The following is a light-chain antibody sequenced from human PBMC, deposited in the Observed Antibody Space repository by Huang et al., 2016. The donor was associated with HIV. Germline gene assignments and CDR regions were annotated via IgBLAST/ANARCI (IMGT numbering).Light chain of an antibody. Sequence: DIQMTQSPSTLSASVGDRVTITCRASQTSSSWLAWYQQKPGKAPKLLIYGASSLESGVPSRFSGSGSGTEFTLTISSLQPDDFATYYCQQYNSYPYTFGQGTKLEIK. J-gene: IGKJ2*01. CDR1: QTSSSW. CDR2: GAS. CDR3: QQYNSYPYT. V-gene: IGKV1-5*01.